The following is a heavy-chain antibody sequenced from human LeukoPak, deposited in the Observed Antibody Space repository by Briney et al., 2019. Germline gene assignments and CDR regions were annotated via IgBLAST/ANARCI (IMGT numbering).Heavy chain of an antibody. V-gene: IGHV3-53*01. CDR2: IYSGGST. CDR3: AGDTSGYYYVDY. Sequence: PGGSLRLSCAASGFTVSSNYMSWVRQAPGKGLEWVSVIYSGGSTYYADSVKGRFTVSRDNSKNMLYLRVNSLRVEDTAVYYCAGDTSGYYYVDYWGQGTLVTVSS. J-gene: IGHJ4*02. D-gene: IGHD3-22*01. CDR1: GFTVSSNY.